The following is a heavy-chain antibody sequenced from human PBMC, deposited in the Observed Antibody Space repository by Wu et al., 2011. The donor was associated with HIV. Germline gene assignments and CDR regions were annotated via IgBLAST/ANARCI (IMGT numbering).Heavy chain of an antibody. J-gene: IGHJ5*02. D-gene: IGHD6-13*01. CDR2: VDPENGET. Sequence: EVQLAQSGAEVMKPGDTVKISCKVSGYTFSDHYLHWVQQAPGKGLEWMGLVDPENGETIYAEKFQGRVTITADTSTDTAYMELSSLRSEDTAVYYCATSAAAAGTQDWFDPGPGNLVTVSS. CDR3: ATSAAAAGTQDWFDP. CDR1: GYTFSDHY. V-gene: IGHV1-69-2*01.